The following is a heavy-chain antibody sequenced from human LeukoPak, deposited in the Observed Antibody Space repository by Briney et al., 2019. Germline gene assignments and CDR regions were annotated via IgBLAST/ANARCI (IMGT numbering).Heavy chain of an antibody. CDR2: IGTAGDT. V-gene: IGHV3-13*01. J-gene: IGHJ6*02. CDR1: GFTFSSYD. CDR3: TRSMAAAGPYYYYYYGMDV. D-gene: IGHD6-13*01. Sequence: GGSLRLSCAASGFTFSSYDMHWVRQATGKGLEWVSAIGTAGDTYYPGSVKGRFTISRENAKNSLYLQMNSLRAGDTAVYYCTRSMAAAGPYYYYYYGMDVWGQGTTVTVSS.